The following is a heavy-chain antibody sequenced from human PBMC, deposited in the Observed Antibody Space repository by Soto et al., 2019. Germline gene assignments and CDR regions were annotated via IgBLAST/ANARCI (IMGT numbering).Heavy chain of an antibody. CDR2: IIPVFDKP. J-gene: IGHJ5*02. Sequence: QVQLVQSGAELKKPGSSVKVSCTASGDTFGTYAISWVRQAPGQGLEWMGAIIPVFDKPHYAQKFQGRVKISADKSTDTAFLELSSLRYEDTAVYYCARAEAWNFIYWLDTWGQGTLVTVAS. V-gene: IGHV1-69*06. CDR3: ARAEAWNFIYWLDT. D-gene: IGHD1-1*01. CDR1: GDTFGTYA.